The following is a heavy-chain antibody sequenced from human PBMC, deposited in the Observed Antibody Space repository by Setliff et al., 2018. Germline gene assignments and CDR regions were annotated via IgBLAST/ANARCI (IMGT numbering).Heavy chain of an antibody. Sequence: PSETLSLTCNVSGDSISAASIMAWIRQPPGKGLEFIGYVYYSGAAKYDPSLKSRVTMSVDTSKTQFSLKLNSMTTADTAVYYCARDPVKQLVNWFDPWGQGTLVTVSS. J-gene: IGHJ5*02. CDR3: ARDPVKQLVNWFDP. CDR2: VYYSGAA. D-gene: IGHD3-10*01. V-gene: IGHV4-59*01. CDR1: GDSISAAS.